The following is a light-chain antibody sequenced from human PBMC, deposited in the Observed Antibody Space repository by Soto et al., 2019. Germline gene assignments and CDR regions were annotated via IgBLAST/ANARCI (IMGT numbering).Light chain of an antibody. CDR2: EVS. CDR1: SSDVGGHSY. Sequence: QSALTQPPSASGSPGQSVTISCTGTSSDVGGHSYVSWYQQHPGKAPKLMIYEVSKRPSGVPDRFSGSKSGNTASLTVSGLQAEDEADYYCSSYAGSNNLGVFGGGTQLTVL. V-gene: IGLV2-8*01. CDR3: SSYAGSNNLGV. J-gene: IGLJ3*02.